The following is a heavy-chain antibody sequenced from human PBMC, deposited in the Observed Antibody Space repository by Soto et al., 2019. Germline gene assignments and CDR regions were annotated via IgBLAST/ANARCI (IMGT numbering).Heavy chain of an antibody. CDR2: ISYDGSNK. V-gene: IGHV3-30*18. Sequence: QVQLVESGGGVVQPGRSLRLSCAASGFTFSSYSMHWVRQAPGKGLEWVAVISYDGSNKYYADSVKGRFTISRDNSKNTLYLQMNSLRAEDTAVYYCAKDGVGSGMDPWGQGTLVTVSS. J-gene: IGHJ5*02. CDR3: AKDGVGSGMDP. D-gene: IGHD3-10*01. CDR1: GFTFSSYS.